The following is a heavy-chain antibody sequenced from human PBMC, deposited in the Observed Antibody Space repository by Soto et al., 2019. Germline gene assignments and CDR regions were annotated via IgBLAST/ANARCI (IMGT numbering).Heavy chain of an antibody. CDR3: ARDRGLQYCSGGSCYTRPQDAFDI. CDR1: GFTFSSYG. CDR2: IWYDGSNK. J-gene: IGHJ3*02. Sequence: GGSLRLSCAASGFTFSSYGMHWVRQAPGKGLEWVAVIWYDGSNKYYADSVKGRFTISRDNSKNTLYLQMNSLRAEDTAVYYCARDRGLQYCSGGSCYTRPQDAFDIWGQGTMVTVSS. D-gene: IGHD2-15*01. V-gene: IGHV3-33*01.